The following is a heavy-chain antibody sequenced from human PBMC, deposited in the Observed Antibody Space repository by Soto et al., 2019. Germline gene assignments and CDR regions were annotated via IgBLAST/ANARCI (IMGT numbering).Heavy chain of an antibody. Sequence: QVQLQESGPGLVKPSQTLSLTCTDSGASISSGGYHWSWIRQHPGKGLEWIGHIYYSGSTYYNPSLKSRVTISVDTSTNQFSLKLSSVTAADTAVYYCANLLGYCSGGSCYDWRFDSWGQGTLVTVSS. D-gene: IGHD2-15*01. CDR2: IYYSGST. V-gene: IGHV4-31*03. J-gene: IGHJ4*02. CDR3: ANLLGYCSGGSCYDWRFDS. CDR1: GASISSGGYH.